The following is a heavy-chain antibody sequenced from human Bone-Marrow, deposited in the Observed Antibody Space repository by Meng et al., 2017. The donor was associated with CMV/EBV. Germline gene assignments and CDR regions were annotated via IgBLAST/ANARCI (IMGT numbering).Heavy chain of an antibody. D-gene: IGHD2-2*01. J-gene: IGHJ6*02. V-gene: IGHV3-30*02. CDR2: IRYDGSNK. Sequence: GGSLRLSCAASGFIFSSYGMHWVRQAPGKGLVWVAFIRYDGSNKYYADSVKGRFTISRDNSKNTLYLQMNSLRAEDTAVYYCAKDQVVVPAAAYYYYYGMDVWGQGTTVTVSS. CDR3: AKDQVVVPAAAYYYYYGMDV. CDR1: GFIFSSYG.